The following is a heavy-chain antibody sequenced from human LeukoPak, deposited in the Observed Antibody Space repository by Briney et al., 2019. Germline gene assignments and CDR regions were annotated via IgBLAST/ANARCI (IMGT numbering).Heavy chain of an antibody. J-gene: IGHJ4*02. D-gene: IGHD6-19*01. CDR3: AKDHRIAVFDS. Sequence: GASVTVSCKASGYTFTGYYMHWVRQAPGQGLEWMGWINPNSGGTNYAQKFQGRVTMTRDTSTNTTYMEANSLTSDDTAVYFCAKDHRIAVFDSWGQGTLVTVSS. CDR2: INPNSGGT. CDR1: GYTFTGYY. V-gene: IGHV1-2*02.